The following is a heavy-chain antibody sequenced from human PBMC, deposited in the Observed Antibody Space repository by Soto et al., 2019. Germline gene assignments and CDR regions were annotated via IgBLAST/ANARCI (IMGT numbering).Heavy chain of an antibody. J-gene: IGHJ4*02. Sequence: EVQLVESGGGLVEPGGSLRLSCTGSGFSFYDSDMTWVRQAPGKGLEWVSSISSGGSFMFYAESFKGRFTISINNAKNSLFLQMNSLRVEDTSIYYCARKHSSDATGYDYFDSWGQGTLVTVSS. V-gene: IGHV3-21*01. D-gene: IGHD3-3*01. CDR1: GFSFYDSD. CDR2: ISSGGSFM. CDR3: ARKHSSDATGYDYFDS.